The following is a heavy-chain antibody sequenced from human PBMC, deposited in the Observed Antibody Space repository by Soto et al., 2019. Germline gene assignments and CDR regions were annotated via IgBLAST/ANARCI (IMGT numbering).Heavy chain of an antibody. J-gene: IGHJ6*02. D-gene: IGHD6-13*01. V-gene: IGHV1-3*01. CDR2: INAGNGNT. Sequence: GASVKVFCKASGYTFTNYDMHWVRQAPGQRLEWMGWINAGNGNTKYSQKFQGRVTITRDTSASTAYMELSSLRSEDTAVYYCARADSNYYYYYGMDVWGQGTTVTVSS. CDR1: GYTFTNYD. CDR3: ARADSNYYYYYGMDV.